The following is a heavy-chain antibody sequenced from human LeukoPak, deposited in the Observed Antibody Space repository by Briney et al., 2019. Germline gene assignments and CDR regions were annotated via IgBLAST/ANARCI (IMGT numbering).Heavy chain of an antibody. CDR3: AKSNSYGLIDI. CDR1: SGSISTSNYY. V-gene: IGHV4-39*07. CDR2: IFYSGST. J-gene: IGHJ3*02. Sequence: SETLSLTCTVSSGSISTSNYYWGWVRQPPGKALEWIGNIFYSGSTYYSPSLKSRVTISLDTSSNQFSLKLNSVTAADTAVYYCAKSNSYGLIDIWGQGTMVTVSS. D-gene: IGHD3-16*02.